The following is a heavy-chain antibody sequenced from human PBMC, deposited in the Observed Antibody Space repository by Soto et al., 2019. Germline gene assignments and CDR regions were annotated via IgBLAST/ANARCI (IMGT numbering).Heavy chain of an antibody. J-gene: IGHJ4*02. CDR1: GHTFTGHH. V-gene: IGHV1-2*02. Sequence: QVQLVQSGAEVKKPGASVKVSCKASGHTFTGHHMHWVRQTPGQGLQWMGCINLDIGDTRYAQKFQGRVTTTRDTSIATVYMALSGLRSDDTAVYYCVLEPTGTGGFAHWGQGTLVTVSS. CDR3: VLEPTGTGGFAH. D-gene: IGHD7-27*01. CDR2: INLDIGDT.